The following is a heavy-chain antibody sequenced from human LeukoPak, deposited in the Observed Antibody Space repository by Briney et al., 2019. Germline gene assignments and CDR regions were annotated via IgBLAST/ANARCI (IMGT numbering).Heavy chain of an antibody. J-gene: IGHJ4*02. CDR3: ARPTGSIWFGPYYFDY. V-gene: IGHV3-30*03. CDR2: ISYDGSNR. D-gene: IGHD6-13*01. CDR1: GFTFSSYV. Sequence: GGSLRLSCAASGFTFSSYVMHWVRQAPGKGLGWVAVISYDGSNRYYAYSVKGRFTISRDDSKNMLYLQMNSLRAEDTAVYYCARPTGSIWFGPYYFDYWGQGTLVTVSS.